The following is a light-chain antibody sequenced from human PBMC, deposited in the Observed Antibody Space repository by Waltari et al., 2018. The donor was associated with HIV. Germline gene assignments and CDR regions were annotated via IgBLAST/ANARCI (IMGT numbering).Light chain of an antibody. CDR3: QHYDDSPQKFT. CDR2: YAS. V-gene: IGKV3-20*01. Sequence: ETVLTQSPCTLALSPRERATLPRRTSQSVSIDSLTWYQQKPGQAPRLLIYYASSGATGIPDRFTGSGSGTDFTLTISRLEPEDFAVYYCQHYDDSPQKFTFGPGTKVDMK. CDR1: QSVSIDS. J-gene: IGKJ3*01.